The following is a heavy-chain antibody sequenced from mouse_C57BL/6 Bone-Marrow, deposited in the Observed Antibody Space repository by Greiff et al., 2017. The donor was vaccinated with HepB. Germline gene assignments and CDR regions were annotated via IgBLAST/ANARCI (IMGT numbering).Heavy chain of an antibody. Sequence: VQLQQSGPELVKPGASVKISCKASGYTFTDYYMNWVKQSHGKSLEWIGDINPNNGGTSYNQKFKGKATLTVDKSSSTAYMELRSLTSEDSAVYYCARRGYYYGSFYAMDYWGQGTSVTVSS. D-gene: IGHD1-1*01. CDR3: ARRGYYYGSFYAMDY. V-gene: IGHV1-26*01. CDR1: GYTFTDYY. J-gene: IGHJ4*01. CDR2: INPNNGGT.